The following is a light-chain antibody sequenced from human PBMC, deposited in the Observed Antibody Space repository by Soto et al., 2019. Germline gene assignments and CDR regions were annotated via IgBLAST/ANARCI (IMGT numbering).Light chain of an antibody. CDR2: EVS. V-gene: IGLV2-8*01. CDR1: SSDVGGYNY. CDR3: SSYAGGGTVV. Sequence: QSVLTQPPSASGSPGQSVTISCTGTSSDVGGYNYVSWYQQHPGKVPELMIYEVSERPSGVPDRFSGSKSGNTASLTVSGLQAEDEADYYCSSYAGGGTVVFGGGTKLTVL. J-gene: IGLJ2*01.